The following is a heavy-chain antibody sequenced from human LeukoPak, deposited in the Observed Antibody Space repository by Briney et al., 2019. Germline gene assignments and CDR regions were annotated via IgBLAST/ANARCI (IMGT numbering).Heavy chain of an antibody. V-gene: IGHV3-66*01. CDR2: IYASGSI. CDR3: AREASSSGWCYLDY. J-gene: IGHJ4*02. CDR1: GFTFSSYA. Sequence: PGGSLRLSCAASGFTFSSYAMSWVRQAPGKGLEWVSIIYASGSIYYADSVKGRFIISRDDSKNTLHLQMNSLRDEDTAVYYCAREASSSGWCYLDYWGQGTLVTVSS. D-gene: IGHD6-19*01.